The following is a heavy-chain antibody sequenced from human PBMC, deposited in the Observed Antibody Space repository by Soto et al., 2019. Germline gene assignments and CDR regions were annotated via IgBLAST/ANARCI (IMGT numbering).Heavy chain of an antibody. CDR1: GFTFSNYA. D-gene: IGHD3-3*01. Sequence: QVQLVESGGGVVQPGRSLRLSCAPSGFTFSNYAMHWVRQAPGKGLEWVAVISYDGSNKYYADSVKGRFTISRDNSKNPLYLQMNSLRAEDTAVYYCARAKRDLRFLEWSYYFDYWGQGTLVTVSS. CDR3: ARAKRDLRFLEWSYYFDY. V-gene: IGHV3-30-3*01. J-gene: IGHJ4*02. CDR2: ISYDGSNK.